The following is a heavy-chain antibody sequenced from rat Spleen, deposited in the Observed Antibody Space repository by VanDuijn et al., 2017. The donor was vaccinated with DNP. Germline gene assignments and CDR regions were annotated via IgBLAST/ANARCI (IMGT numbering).Heavy chain of an antibody. CDR1: GFTFSKFW. Sequence: EVQLVESGGGLVQPGGSMKLSCAASGFTFSKFWMTWIRQVPGEGLEWIASITNTASHTYYLDSVKGRFTVSRDNAETTLFLQMNSLRSEDTATYYCARVGDLHYGGDGDVLDVWGQGTSVTVSS. CDR2: ITNTASHT. J-gene: IGHJ4*01. CDR3: ARVGDLHYGGDGDVLDV. D-gene: IGHD1-1*01. V-gene: IGHV5-31*01.